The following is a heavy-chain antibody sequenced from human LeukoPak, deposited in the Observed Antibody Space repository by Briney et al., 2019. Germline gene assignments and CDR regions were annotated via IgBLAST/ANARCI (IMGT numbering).Heavy chain of an antibody. CDR2: IYPGDSDT. Sequence: ASVKIPCKGSGYSFTSYWIGWVRQMPGKGLEWMGIIYPGDSDTRYSPSFQGQVTISADKSISTAYLQWSSLKASDTAMYYCARSYVAGGIVGEDAFDIWGQGTMVTVSS. CDR1: GYSFTSYW. J-gene: IGHJ3*02. V-gene: IGHV5-51*01. D-gene: IGHD1-26*01. CDR3: ARSYVAGGIVGEDAFDI.